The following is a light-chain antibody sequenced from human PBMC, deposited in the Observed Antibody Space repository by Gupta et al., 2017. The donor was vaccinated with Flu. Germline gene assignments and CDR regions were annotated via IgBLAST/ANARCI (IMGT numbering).Light chain of an antibody. Sequence: QSVLTQPPSVSGAPGQRVTISCTGSGSNIGAGYDVHWYQQLPGPAPKLLIYGNSNRHSWVPDRFSGSKSGTSASLAITGLQAEDEANYYCQSYDSSLSGRVFGGGTKLTVL. V-gene: IGLV1-40*01. CDR2: GNS. J-gene: IGLJ3*02. CDR3: QSYDSSLSGRV. CDR1: GSNIGAGYD.